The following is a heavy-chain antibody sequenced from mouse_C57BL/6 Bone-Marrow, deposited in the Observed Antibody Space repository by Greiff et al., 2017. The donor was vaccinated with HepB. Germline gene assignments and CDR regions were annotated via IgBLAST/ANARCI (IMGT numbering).Heavy chain of an antibody. CDR1: GFSLTSYG. D-gene: IGHD2-4*01. J-gene: IGHJ4*01. CDR3: AKKAIYYDYPYYAMDY. CDR2: IWRGGST. Sequence: VKLQESGPGLVQPSQSLSITCTVSGFSLTSYGVHWVRQSPGKGLEWLGVIWRGGSTDYNAAFMSRLSITKDNSKSQVFFKMNSLQADDTAIYYCAKKAIYYDYPYYAMDYWGQGTSVTVSS. V-gene: IGHV2-5*01.